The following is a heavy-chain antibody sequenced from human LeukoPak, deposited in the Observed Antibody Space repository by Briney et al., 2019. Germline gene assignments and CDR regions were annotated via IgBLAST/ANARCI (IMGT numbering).Heavy chain of an antibody. V-gene: IGHV4-59*08. CDR3: ARHLYSGDSSFDY. CDR2: IHYSGTT. Sequence: SKTLSLTCAVYGGSFSGYYWSWIRQPPGKGPEWIGYIHYSGTTNCNPSLKSRVTMSVDTSKNQFSLKLSSVTAADTAVYYCARHLYSGDSSFDYWGQGTLVTVSS. CDR1: GGSFSGYY. J-gene: IGHJ4*02. D-gene: IGHD1-26*01.